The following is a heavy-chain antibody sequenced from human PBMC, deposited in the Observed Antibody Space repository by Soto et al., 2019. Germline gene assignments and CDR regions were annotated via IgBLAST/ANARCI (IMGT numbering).Heavy chain of an antibody. CDR3: ARETPYDSSGFFHGGLDY. D-gene: IGHD3-22*01. J-gene: IGHJ4*02. V-gene: IGHV3-48*01. CDR2: IGGDTGTI. Sequence: GGSLRLSCAASGFTFSSYCMNWVRQAPGKGLEWISYIGGDTGTIYYAVSVKGRFTISRDNAKNSLYLQMNSLRVEDTAVYFCARETPYDSSGFFHGGLDYWGQGALVTVSS. CDR1: GFTFSSYC.